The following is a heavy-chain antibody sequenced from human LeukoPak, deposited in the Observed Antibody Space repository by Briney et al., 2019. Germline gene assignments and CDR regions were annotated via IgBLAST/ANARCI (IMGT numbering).Heavy chain of an antibody. CDR1: GFTFSSYS. CDR2: ISSSSSYI. D-gene: IGHD5-12*01. J-gene: IGHJ4*02. V-gene: IGHV3-21*01. Sequence: GGSLRLSCAASGFTFSSYSMNWVRRAPGKGLEWVSSISSSSSYIYYADSVKGRFTISRDNAKNSLYLQMNSLRAEDTAVYYCARELDIVATAYFDYWGQGTLVTVSS. CDR3: ARELDIVATAYFDY.